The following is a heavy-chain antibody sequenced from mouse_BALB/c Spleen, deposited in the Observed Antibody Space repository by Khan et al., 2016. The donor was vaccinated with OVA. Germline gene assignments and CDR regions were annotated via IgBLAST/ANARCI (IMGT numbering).Heavy chain of an antibody. CDR2: ISYSGVT. D-gene: IGHD1-1*01. CDR1: GYSITSGYA. Sequence: EVQLQESGPGLVKPSQSLSLTCTVTGYSITSGYAWNWIRQFPGNKLEWMGYISYSGVTCYTPSLKSRISITRDTSKKQFFLLLNSVTTEATASYYCAKESYYGYYFDYWGQGTTLTVSS. J-gene: IGHJ2*01. CDR3: AKESYYGYYFDY. V-gene: IGHV3-2*02.